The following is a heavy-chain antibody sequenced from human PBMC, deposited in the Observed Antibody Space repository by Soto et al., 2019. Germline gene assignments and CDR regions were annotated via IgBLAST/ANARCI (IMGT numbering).Heavy chain of an antibody. CDR1: GFTFSSYA. J-gene: IGHJ5*02. CDR3: AKDHIDYGDYALLAWFDP. Sequence: GGSLRLSCAASGFTFSSYAMSWVRQAPGKGLEWVSAISGSGGSTYYADSVKGRFTISRDNSKNTLYLQMNSLRAEDTAVYYCAKDHIDYGDYALLAWFDPWGQGTLVTVSS. D-gene: IGHD4-17*01. V-gene: IGHV3-23*01. CDR2: ISGSGGST.